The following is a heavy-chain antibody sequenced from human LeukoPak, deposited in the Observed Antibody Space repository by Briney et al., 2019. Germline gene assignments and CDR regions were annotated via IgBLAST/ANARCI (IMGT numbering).Heavy chain of an antibody. J-gene: IGHJ6*03. CDR3: ARGHNWNSKEDYMDV. CDR2: ISPDGSKK. D-gene: IGHD1-7*01. CDR1: GFTFSSYA. Sequence: GGSLRLSCEVSGFTFSSYAMHWVRQAPGKGLGWVAVISPDGSKKDYADSVKGRFTISRDNSKNTLYLQMNSLRAEDTAVYYCARGHNWNSKEDYMDVWGKGATVTVSS. V-gene: IGHV3-30*04.